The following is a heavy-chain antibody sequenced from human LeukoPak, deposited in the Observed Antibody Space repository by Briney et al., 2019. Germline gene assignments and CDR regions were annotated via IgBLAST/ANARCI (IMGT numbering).Heavy chain of an antibody. CDR1: GGSFSGYY. D-gene: IGHD2-2*01. V-gene: IGHV4-39*01. Sequence: ASETLSLTCAVYGGSFSGYYWGWIRQPPGKGLEWIGSIYYSGSTYYNPSLKSRVTISVDTSKNQFSLKLSSVTAADTAVYYCARIYCSSTSCYSFIGYYYYGMDVWGQGTTVTVSS. CDR3: ARIYCSSTSCYSFIGYYYYGMDV. CDR2: IYYSGST. J-gene: IGHJ6*02.